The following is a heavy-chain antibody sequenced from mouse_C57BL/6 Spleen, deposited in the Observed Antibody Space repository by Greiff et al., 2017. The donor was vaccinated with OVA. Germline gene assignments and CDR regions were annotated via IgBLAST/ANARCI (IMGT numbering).Heavy chain of an antibody. CDR1: GFTFSDFY. J-gene: IGHJ3*01. D-gene: IGHD1-1*01. V-gene: IGHV7-1*01. CDR3: ARDEGFITTDGAY. CDR2: SRNKANDYTT. Sequence: EVQVVESGGGLVQSGRSLRLSCATSGFTFSDFYMEWVRQAPGKGLEWIAASRNKANDYTTEYSASVKGRFIVSRDTSQSILYLQMNALRAEDTAIYYCARDEGFITTDGAYWGQGTLVTVSA.